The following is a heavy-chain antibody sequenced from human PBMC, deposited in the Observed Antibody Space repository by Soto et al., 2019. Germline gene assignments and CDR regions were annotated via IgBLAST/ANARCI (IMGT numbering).Heavy chain of an antibody. CDR2: IIPIFGTA. D-gene: IGHD2-2*02. J-gene: IGHJ6*02. Sequence: QVQLVQSGAEVKKPGSSVKVSCKASGGTFSSYAISWVRQAPGQGLEWMGGIIPIFGTANYAQKFQGRVTINADKSTSTAYMELSSLSSEDTAVYYCARAQIYCSSTSCYKGNYYYYGMDVWGQGTTVTVSS. CDR1: GGTFSSYA. CDR3: ARAQIYCSSTSCYKGNYYYYGMDV. V-gene: IGHV1-69*06.